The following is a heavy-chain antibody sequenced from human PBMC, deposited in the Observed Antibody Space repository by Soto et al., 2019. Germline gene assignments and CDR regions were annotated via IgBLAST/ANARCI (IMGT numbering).Heavy chain of an antibody. Sequence: GGSLRLSCAASGFTFSSYAIHWVRQAPGKGLEWVAVTSYDGSNKYYADSVKGRFTISRDNSKNTLYLQMNSLRTEDTAVYYCARDPKLAYSGYGDPDCWFDPWGQGTLVTVSS. D-gene: IGHD5-12*01. CDR2: TSYDGSNK. CDR3: ARDPKLAYSGYGDPDCWFDP. V-gene: IGHV3-30-3*01. J-gene: IGHJ5*02. CDR1: GFTFSSYA.